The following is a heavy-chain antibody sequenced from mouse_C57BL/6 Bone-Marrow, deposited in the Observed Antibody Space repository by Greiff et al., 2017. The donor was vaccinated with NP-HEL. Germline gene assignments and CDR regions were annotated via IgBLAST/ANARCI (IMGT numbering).Heavy chain of an antibody. Sequence: EVKLMESGPGLVKPSQSLSLTCSVTGYSITSGYYWNWIRQFPGNKLEWMGYISYDGSNNYNPSLTNRISITRDTSKNQFFLKLNSVTTEDTATYYCASYYYGSFWYFDVWGTGTTVTVSS. CDR1: GYSITSGYY. CDR3: ASYYYGSFWYFDV. CDR2: ISYDGSN. J-gene: IGHJ1*03. D-gene: IGHD1-1*01. V-gene: IGHV3-6*01.